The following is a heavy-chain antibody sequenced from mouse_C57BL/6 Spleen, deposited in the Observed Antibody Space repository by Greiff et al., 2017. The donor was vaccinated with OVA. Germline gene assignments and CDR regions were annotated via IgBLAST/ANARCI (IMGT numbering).Heavy chain of an antibody. J-gene: IGHJ4*01. Sequence: QVQLHQPGADLVRPGSSVNLSCKASCYTFTSYWMPWVKQRPGRGLEWIGNIYPSDSETHYNQKFKDKATLTVDKSSSTAYMQLSSLTSEDSAVYYCAIPAMDYWGQGTSVTVSS. V-gene: IGHV1-61*01. CDR2: IYPSDSET. CDR3: AIPAMDY. CDR1: CYTFTSYW.